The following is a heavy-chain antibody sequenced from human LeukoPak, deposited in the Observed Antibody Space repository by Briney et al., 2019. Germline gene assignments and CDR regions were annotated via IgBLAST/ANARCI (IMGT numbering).Heavy chain of an antibody. CDR2: ISAYNGNT. CDR1: GYTFTSYG. V-gene: IGHV1-18*01. CDR3: ARAAPQLRFYAFDI. J-gene: IGHJ3*02. D-gene: IGHD3-3*01. Sequence: ASVKVSCKASGYTFTSYGISWVRQAPGQGLEWMGWISAYNGNTNYAQKLHGRVTMTTDTSTSTAYMELRSLRSDDTAVYYCARAAPQLRFYAFDIWGQGTMVTVSS.